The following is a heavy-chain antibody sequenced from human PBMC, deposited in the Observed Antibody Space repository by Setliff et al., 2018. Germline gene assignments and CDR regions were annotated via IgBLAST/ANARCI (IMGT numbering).Heavy chain of an antibody. V-gene: IGHV4-59*08. CDR2: IYYSGNT. D-gene: IGHD2-2*01. CDR3: ARVGPRVIVRAMYNYNYMDV. CDR1: GDSISSSY. J-gene: IGHJ6*03. Sequence: PSETLSLTCSVSGDSISSSYWSWIRQPPGKGLQWIGYIYYSGNTNYNPSLRSRVTISVDTSKNQFSLRLNSVTAADAAVYYCARVGPRVIVRAMYNYNYMDVWGKGTTVTVSS.